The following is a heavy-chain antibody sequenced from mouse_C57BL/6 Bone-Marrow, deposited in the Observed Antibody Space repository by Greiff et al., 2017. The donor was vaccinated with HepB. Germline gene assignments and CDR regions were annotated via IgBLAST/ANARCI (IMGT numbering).Heavy chain of an antibody. J-gene: IGHJ2*01. V-gene: IGHV1-81*01. D-gene: IGHD1-1*01. Sequence: VKLMESGAELARPGASVKLSCKASGYTFTSYGISWVKQRTGQGLEWIGEIYPRSGNTYYNEKFKGKATLTADKSSSTAYMELRSLTSEDSAVYFCARGGYYGYFDYWGQGTTLTVSS. CDR2: IYPRSGNT. CDR1: GYTFTSYG. CDR3: ARGGYYGYFDY.